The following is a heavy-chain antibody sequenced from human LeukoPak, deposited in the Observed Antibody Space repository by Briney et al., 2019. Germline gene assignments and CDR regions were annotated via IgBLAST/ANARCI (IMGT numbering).Heavy chain of an antibody. CDR1: GFTFSSYG. V-gene: IGHV3-33*01. Sequence: GGSLRLSCAASGFTFSSYGIHWVRQAPGKGLEWVAGIWYDGSNKYYADSVKGRFTISRDNSKNTLYLQMNSLRAEDTAVYYCAREYSYGFDYWGQGTLVTVSS. J-gene: IGHJ4*02. CDR3: AREYSYGFDY. CDR2: IWYDGSNK. D-gene: IGHD5-18*01.